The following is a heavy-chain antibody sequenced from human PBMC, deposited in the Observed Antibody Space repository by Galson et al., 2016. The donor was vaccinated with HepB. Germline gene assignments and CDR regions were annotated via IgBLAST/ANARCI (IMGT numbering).Heavy chain of an antibody. Sequence: LSLTCAVSGVSLSGDFWTWIRQTPEKGLEWIGETNHVGSATYNPSLQSRVTISVDTSKNQFSLRLTSVTPADTAVYFCTRLRGPPRLQASTHRRGMDVWGQGTTVTVSS. V-gene: IGHV4-34*01. J-gene: IGHJ6*02. CDR2: TNHVGSA. CDR1: GVSLSGDF. D-gene: IGHD3-16*01. CDR3: TRLRGPPRLQASTHRRGMDV.